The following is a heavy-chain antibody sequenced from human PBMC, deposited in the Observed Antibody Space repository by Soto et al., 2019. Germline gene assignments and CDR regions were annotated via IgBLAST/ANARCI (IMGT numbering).Heavy chain of an antibody. CDR1: GGSFSGYS. J-gene: IGHJ4*02. CDR2: INHSGST. Sequence: QVQLQQWGAGLLKPSETLSLTCAVYGGSFSGYSWTWIRQPPGTGLEWVGEINHSGSTNYNPSLKSRGTISADTSKNQFSLKLTSVTAADTAVYYCARDKITGLFDYWGQGTLVTVSS. V-gene: IGHV4-34*01. CDR3: ARDKITGLFDY. D-gene: IGHD2-8*02.